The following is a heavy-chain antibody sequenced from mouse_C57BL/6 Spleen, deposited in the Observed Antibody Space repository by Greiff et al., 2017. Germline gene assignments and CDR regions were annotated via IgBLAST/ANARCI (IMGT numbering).Heavy chain of an antibody. J-gene: IGHJ1*03. V-gene: IGHV1-47*01. CDR3: ARHYYGYDGGDFGG. CDR1: GYTFTTYS. D-gene: IGHD2-2*01. Sequence: QVQLQQSGAELVKPGASVKLSCTASGYTFTTYSIQWVKQTPGKSLEWIGNFHPYNGDTKYNDKFKGKATLTVDKSSSTVYMQLSRLTSDDSAVYYGARHYYGYDGGDFGGWGTGTTVTVSS. CDR2: FHPYNGDT.